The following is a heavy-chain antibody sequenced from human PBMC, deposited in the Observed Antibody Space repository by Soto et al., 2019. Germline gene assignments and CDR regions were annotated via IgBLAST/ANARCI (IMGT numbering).Heavy chain of an antibody. CDR3: ARGGSSSRRTDY. J-gene: IGHJ4*02. CDR1: GYTFTSYG. D-gene: IGHD6-6*01. Sequence: ASVKVSCKASGYTFTSYGITWVRQAPGQGLEWMGWISAYNANTYYAQKLQGRVTMTTDTSTSTAYMELRSLKSDDTAVYYCARGGSSSRRTDYWGQGTLVTSPQ. CDR2: ISAYNANT. V-gene: IGHV1-18*01.